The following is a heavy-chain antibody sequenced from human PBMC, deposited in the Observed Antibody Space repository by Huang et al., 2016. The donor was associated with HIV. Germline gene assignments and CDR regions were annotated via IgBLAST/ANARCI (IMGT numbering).Heavy chain of an antibody. CDR1: GFTFSSYW. CDR2: IKQDGSEK. D-gene: IGHD3-10*01. CDR3: ARRLRYYYGSGRTSGYFDY. J-gene: IGHJ4*02. V-gene: IGHV3-7*01. Sequence: EVQLVESGGGLVQPGGSLRLSCTASGFTFSSYWMSWVRQAPGKGLEWVANIKQDGSEKYYVDSVKCRFSISRDNAKNSLYLQMNSLRAEDTAVYYCARRLRYYYGSGRTSGYFDYWGQGTLVTVSS.